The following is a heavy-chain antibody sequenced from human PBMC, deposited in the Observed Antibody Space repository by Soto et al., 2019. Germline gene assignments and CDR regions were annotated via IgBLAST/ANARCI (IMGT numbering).Heavy chain of an antibody. D-gene: IGHD3-10*01. CDR3: AVAAVREILTEQSSGMAV. J-gene: IGHJ6*02. Sequence: ASVKVSCKASGGTLSDYAVSWVRRARGQGLEWMGGIMPTVDSANYAQKFQGRLTITADESTSTANMELSSLTSDDTAIYYCAVAAVREILTEQSSGMAVWGQGTTVTVSS. V-gene: IGHV1-69*13. CDR1: GGTLSDYA. CDR2: IMPTVDSA.